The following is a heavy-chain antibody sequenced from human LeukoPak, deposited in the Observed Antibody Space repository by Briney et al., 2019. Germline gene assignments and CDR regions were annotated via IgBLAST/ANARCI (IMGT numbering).Heavy chain of an antibody. D-gene: IGHD3-10*01. V-gene: IGHV3-7*03. CDR1: GFTFSNYW. Sequence: GRSLRLSCAASGFTFSNYWMNSVRQAPGKGLGWVANMKEDGSEKYCVDCVKGRFTISRDNAKNSLYLQMNSLRVEDTAVYYCARGPNYGSRSDYFDYWGQGTLVTVSS. J-gene: IGHJ4*02. CDR2: MKEDGSEK. CDR3: ARGPNYGSRSDYFDY.